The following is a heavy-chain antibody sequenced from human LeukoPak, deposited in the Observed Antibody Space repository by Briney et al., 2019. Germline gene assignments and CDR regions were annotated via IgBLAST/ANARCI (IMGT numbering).Heavy chain of an antibody. D-gene: IGHD2-2*01. CDR3: AHRQVVVVPAAIRANDAFDI. CDR2: IYWNDDK. Sequence: SGPTLVKPTQTLTLTCTFSGFSLSTSGVGVGWIRQPPGKALEWLALIYWNDDKRYSPSLKSRLTITKDTSKNQVVLTMTNMDPVDTATYYCAHRQVVVVPAAIRANDAFDIWGQGTMVTVSS. CDR1: GFSLSTSGVG. J-gene: IGHJ3*02. V-gene: IGHV2-5*01.